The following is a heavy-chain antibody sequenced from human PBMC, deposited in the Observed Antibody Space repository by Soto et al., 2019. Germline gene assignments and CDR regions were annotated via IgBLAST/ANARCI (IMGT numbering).Heavy chain of an antibody. CDR1: GFTFSGYG. CDR2: IWYDGSNK. Sequence: GGSLRLSCAASGFTFSGYGMHWVRQAPGKGLEWVAVIWYDGSNKYYADSVKGRFTISRDNSKNTLYLQMNSLRAEDTAVYYCAILRWEGYGMDVWGQGTTVTVSS. D-gene: IGHD4-17*01. V-gene: IGHV3-33*01. J-gene: IGHJ6*02. CDR3: AILRWEGYGMDV.